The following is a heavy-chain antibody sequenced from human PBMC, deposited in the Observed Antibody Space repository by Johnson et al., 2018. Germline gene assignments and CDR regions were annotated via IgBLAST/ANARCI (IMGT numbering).Heavy chain of an antibody. Sequence: QVQLVESGAEVKKPGSSVKVSCKASGGTFNTNTFSWVRQAPGQGLEWLGRIIPIFDIANNAQKFQGRVTFTADKLTTTVYLELSSLRSEDTAVYFCARESDGGGTFDIWGQGTMVTVS. J-gene: IGHJ3*02. CDR2: IIPIFDIA. CDR3: ARESDGGGTFDI. D-gene: IGHD2-15*01. CDR1: GGTFNTNT. V-gene: IGHV1-69*09.